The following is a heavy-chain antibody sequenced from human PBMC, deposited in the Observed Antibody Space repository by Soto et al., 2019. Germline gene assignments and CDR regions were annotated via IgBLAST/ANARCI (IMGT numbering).Heavy chain of an antibody. Sequence: GGSLRLSCAASGFTFSSYAMHWVRQAPGKGLEWVSGISWNSETIDYADSVKGRFTISRDNAKSSLFLQMNSLRPDDTALYYCAKDMKWGGMTTIHYFDSWGQGTLVTVS. CDR3: AKDMKWGGMTTIHYFDS. CDR2: ISWNSETI. CDR1: GFTFSSYA. J-gene: IGHJ4*02. V-gene: IGHV3-9*01. D-gene: IGHD4-17*01.